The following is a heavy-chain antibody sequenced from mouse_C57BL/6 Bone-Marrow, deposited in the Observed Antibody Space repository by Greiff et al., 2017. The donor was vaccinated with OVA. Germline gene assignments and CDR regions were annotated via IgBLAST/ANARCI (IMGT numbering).Heavy chain of an antibody. J-gene: IGHJ2*01. D-gene: IGHD3-1*01. V-gene: IGHV1-81*01. CDR1: GYTFTSSG. CDR3: ARGTAQATDVDY. CDR2: IYPRSGNT. Sequence: VQLQQSGAELARPGASVKLSCKASGYTFTSSGISWVKQRTGQGLEWIGEIYPRSGNTYYNEKFKGKATLTADKSSSTAYMELRSLTSEDSAVYFCARGTAQATDVDYWGQGTTLTVSS.